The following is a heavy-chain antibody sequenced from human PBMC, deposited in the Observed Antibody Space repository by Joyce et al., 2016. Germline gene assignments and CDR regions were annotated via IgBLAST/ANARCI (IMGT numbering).Heavy chain of an antibody. D-gene: IGHD4-17*01. CDR3: ARDRATVTTEGWYFDL. Sequence: EVQLVESGGGLVQPGGSLRLSCAASGFPVSTNFMSWVHQGPGKGLEWVSVMFSDGSTYYADSVKGRFTISRDNSKNTLYLQMNSLRVEDTAVYYCARDRATVTTEGWYFDLWGRGTLVTVSS. V-gene: IGHV3-66*02. J-gene: IGHJ2*01. CDR2: MFSDGST. CDR1: GFPVSTNF.